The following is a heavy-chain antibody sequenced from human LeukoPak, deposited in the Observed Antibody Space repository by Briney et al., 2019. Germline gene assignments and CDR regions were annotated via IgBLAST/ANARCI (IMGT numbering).Heavy chain of an antibody. J-gene: IGHJ4*02. Sequence: SETLSLTCNVSGVSIRSGSYYWSWIRQPAGKGLEWIGRIYTSGTTNYNPSLKSRVTISVGTPKSQFSLKLSSVTAADTAVYYCAREVSDYDILTGWIDYWGQGTLVSVSS. D-gene: IGHD3-9*01. CDR3: AREVSDYDILTGWIDY. CDR1: GVSIRSGSYY. CDR2: IYTSGTT. V-gene: IGHV4-61*02.